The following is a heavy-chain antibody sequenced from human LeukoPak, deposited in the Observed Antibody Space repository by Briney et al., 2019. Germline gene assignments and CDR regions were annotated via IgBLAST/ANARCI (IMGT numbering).Heavy chain of an antibody. V-gene: IGHV4-59*01. Sequence: SETLSLTCTVSGGSISSYYWSWIRQPPGKGLEWIGYIYYSGSTNYNPSLKSRVTISVDTSKNQFSLKLSSVTAAATAVYYCAREGQLLENWFDPWGQGTLVTVSS. CDR1: GGSISSYY. CDR3: AREGQLLENWFDP. CDR2: IYYSGST. D-gene: IGHD2-2*01. J-gene: IGHJ5*02.